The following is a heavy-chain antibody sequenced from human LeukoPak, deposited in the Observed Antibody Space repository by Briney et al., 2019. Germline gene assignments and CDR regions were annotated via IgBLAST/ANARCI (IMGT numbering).Heavy chain of an antibody. CDR3: ATGGPWDLLKY. CDR1: GDTLTGLS. Sequence: ASVKVSCKVSGDTLTGLSTHWVRQAPGKGLEWMGGFDPEHGEMIYAQKLQGRVTMTEDRSTDTAYMELSSLRSEDTAVYYCATGGPWDLLKYWGQGTLVTVSS. CDR2: FDPEHGEM. D-gene: IGHD3-9*01. V-gene: IGHV1-24*01. J-gene: IGHJ4*02.